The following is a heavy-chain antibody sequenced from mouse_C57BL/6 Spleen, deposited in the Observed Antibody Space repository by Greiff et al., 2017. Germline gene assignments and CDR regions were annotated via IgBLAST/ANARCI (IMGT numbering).Heavy chain of an antibody. Sequence: EVHLVESGGGLVKPGGSLKLSCAASGFTFSDYGMHWVRQAPEQGLEWVAYISSGSSTIYYADTVKGRFTISRDNAKNTLFLQMTSLRSEDTAMYYCARGLRQDYYAMDYWGQGTSVTVSS. CDR3: ARGLRQDYYAMDY. J-gene: IGHJ4*01. V-gene: IGHV5-17*01. CDR2: ISSGSSTI. D-gene: IGHD2-2*01. CDR1: GFTFSDYG.